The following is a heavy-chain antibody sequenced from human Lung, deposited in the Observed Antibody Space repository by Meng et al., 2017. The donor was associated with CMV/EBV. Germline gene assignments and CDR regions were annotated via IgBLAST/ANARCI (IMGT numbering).Heavy chain of an antibody. CDR2: ISAYNGNT. J-gene: IGHJ4*02. D-gene: IGHD1-26*01. CDR1: GYSFTSYG. V-gene: IGHV1-18*01. Sequence: CKASGYSFTSYGISWVRQAPGQGLEWMGWISAYNGNTNYAQKLQGRVTMTTDTSTSTAYMELRSLRSDDTAVYYCASGRGSYHYFDYWGQGTLVTVSS. CDR3: ASGRGSYHYFDY.